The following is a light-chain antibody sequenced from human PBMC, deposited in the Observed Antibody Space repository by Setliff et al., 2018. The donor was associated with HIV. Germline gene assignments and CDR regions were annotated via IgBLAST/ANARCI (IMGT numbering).Light chain of an antibody. CDR1: ISDVGGYNY. CDR3: SSYTSTSTSVV. J-gene: IGLJ2*01. CDR2: AVT. V-gene: IGLV2-14*01. Sequence: QSALTQPASVSGSPGQSITISCTGTISDVGGYNYVSWYQQHPGKDPKLMIFAVTKRPSGVSNRFSGSKSGNRASLTISGLQAEDEADYYCSSYTSTSTSVVFGGGT.